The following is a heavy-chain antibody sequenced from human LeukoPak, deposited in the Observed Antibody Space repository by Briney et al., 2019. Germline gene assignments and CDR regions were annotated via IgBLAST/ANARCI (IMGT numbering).Heavy chain of an antibody. Sequence: GGSLRLSCAASGFTFSSYSMNWVRQAPGKGLEWVSSISSSSSYIYYADSVKGRFTISRDNAKNSLYLQMNSLRAEDTAVYYCARDRQYYYGSGSYYAPYYYYYYMDVWGKGTTVTVSS. V-gene: IGHV3-21*01. CDR2: ISSSSSYI. D-gene: IGHD3-10*01. CDR3: ARDRQYYYGSGSYYAPYYYYYYMDV. J-gene: IGHJ6*03. CDR1: GFTFSSYS.